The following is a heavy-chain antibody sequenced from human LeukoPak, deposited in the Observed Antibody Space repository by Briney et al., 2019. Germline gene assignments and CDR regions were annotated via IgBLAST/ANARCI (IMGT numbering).Heavy chain of an antibody. D-gene: IGHD3-3*01. CDR3: ARGIEGNFWSGYFFDY. Sequence: AASVKVSCKASGYTFTSYYMHWVRQAPGQGLEWMGIINPSGGSTSYAQKFQGRVTMTRDTSTSTVYMELSSLRSEDTAVYYCARGIEGNFWSGYFFDYWGQGTLVTVSS. V-gene: IGHV1-46*01. CDR1: GYTFTSYY. J-gene: IGHJ4*02. CDR2: INPSGGST.